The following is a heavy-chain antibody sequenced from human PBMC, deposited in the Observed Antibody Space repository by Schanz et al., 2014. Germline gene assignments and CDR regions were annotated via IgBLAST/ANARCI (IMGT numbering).Heavy chain of an antibody. CDR3: ARAHGNNWYGKGLDY. J-gene: IGHJ4*02. CDR1: EFTFSDYY. CDR2: ISSSSSYI. Sequence: QEQLVESGGGLVKPGGSLRLSCEASEFTFSDYYMSWIRQAPGKGLEWVSSISSSSSYIYYADSVKGRFTISRDNSKNTLYLQMNSLRADDTAVYFCARAHGNNWYGKGLDYWGQGTQVTVSS. D-gene: IGHD1-1*01. V-gene: IGHV3-11*06.